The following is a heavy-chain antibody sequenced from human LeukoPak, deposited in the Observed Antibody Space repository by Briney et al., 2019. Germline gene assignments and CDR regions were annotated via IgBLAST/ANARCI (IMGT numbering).Heavy chain of an antibody. Sequence: PSETVSLTCTVSGGSISSSSYYWGWIRQPPGKGLEWIGSIYYSGSTYYNPSLKSRVTISVDTSKNQFSLKLSSVTAADTAVYYCAHNYDILTGYQSFDYWGQGTLVTVSS. J-gene: IGHJ4*02. D-gene: IGHD3-9*01. CDR3: AHNYDILTGYQSFDY. CDR1: GGSISSSSYY. CDR2: IYYSGST. V-gene: IGHV4-39*01.